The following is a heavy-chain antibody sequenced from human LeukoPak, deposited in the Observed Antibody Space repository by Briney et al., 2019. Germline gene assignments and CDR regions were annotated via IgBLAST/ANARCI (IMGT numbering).Heavy chain of an antibody. D-gene: IGHD3-10*01. J-gene: IGHJ6*02. CDR1: GFTFSDYY. CDR3: ARDRVLWFGELFGGMDV. Sequence: GGSLRLSCAAPGFTFSDYYMSWIRQAPGKGLEWVSYISSSGSTIYYADSVKGRFTISRDNAKNSLYLQMNSLRAEDTAVYYCARDRVLWFGELFGGMDVWGQGTTVTVSS. CDR2: ISSSGSTI. V-gene: IGHV3-11*01.